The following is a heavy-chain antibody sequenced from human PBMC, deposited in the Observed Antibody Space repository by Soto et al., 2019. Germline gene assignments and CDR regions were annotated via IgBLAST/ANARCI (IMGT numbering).Heavy chain of an antibody. D-gene: IGHD4-17*01. CDR3: ATWGGIDYGDYEGAFDY. CDR2: ISGSGGST. CDR1: GFTFSSYA. J-gene: IGHJ4*02. V-gene: IGHV3-23*01. Sequence: EVQLLESGGGLVQPGGSLRLSCAASGFTFSSYAMSWVRQAPGKGLEWVSAISGSGGSTYYADSVKGRFTISRDNSKNTLYLEMNSLRAEDTAVYYWATWGGIDYGDYEGAFDYWGQGTLVTVSS.